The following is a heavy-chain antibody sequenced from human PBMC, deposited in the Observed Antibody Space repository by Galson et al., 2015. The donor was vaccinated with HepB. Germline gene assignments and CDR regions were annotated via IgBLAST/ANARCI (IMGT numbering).Heavy chain of an antibody. V-gene: IGHV3-30*04. CDR2: ISYDGTNK. Sequence: SLRLSCAASGFSFSSYAMHWVRQAPGKGLEWVSVISYDGTNKHYAESVKGRFTISRDSSKNTLYLQMNSLRADDTAMYYCSRGGGDSTWPFDSWGQGALVTVPS. CDR1: GFSFSSYA. D-gene: IGHD6-13*01. J-gene: IGHJ4*02. CDR3: SRGGGDSTWPFDS.